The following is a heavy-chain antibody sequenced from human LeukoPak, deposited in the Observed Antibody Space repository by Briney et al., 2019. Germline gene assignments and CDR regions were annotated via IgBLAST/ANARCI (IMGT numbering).Heavy chain of an antibody. CDR3: ARLDDVGGTTDPSDY. J-gene: IGHJ4*02. V-gene: IGHV4-39*02. D-gene: IGHD1-26*01. CDR1: GDSISSSSYY. Sequence: KPSETLSLTCIVSGDSISSSSYYWGWLRQPPGKGLEWIGSIPYRGSTYYNPALKSRVTIFVDTSKTHFSLKLTSVTAADTAVYYCARLDDVGGTTDPSDYWGQGTLVTVSS. CDR2: IPYRGST.